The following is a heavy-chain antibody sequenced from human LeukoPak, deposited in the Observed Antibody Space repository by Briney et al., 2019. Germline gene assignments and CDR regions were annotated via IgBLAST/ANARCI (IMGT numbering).Heavy chain of an antibody. CDR3: ARDAWRRAFNYGMDV. CDR1: GFTFDDYA. CDR2: ISWSSGNI. Sequence: GGSLRLSCAASGFTFDDYAMHWFRQAPGKGLEWVAGISWSSGNIGYADSVKGRFTISRDNAENSLHLEMNSLRHEDTAVYFCARDAWRRAFNYGMDVWGQGTTVAVSS. D-gene: IGHD5-12*01. V-gene: IGHV3-9*01. J-gene: IGHJ6*02.